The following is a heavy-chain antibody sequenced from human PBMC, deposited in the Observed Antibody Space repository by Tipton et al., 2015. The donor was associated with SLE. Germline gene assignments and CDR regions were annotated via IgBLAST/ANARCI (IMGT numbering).Heavy chain of an antibody. J-gene: IGHJ4*02. V-gene: IGHV4-30-2*01. CDR1: GGSISSGGYS. Sequence: TLSLTCAVSGGSISSGGYSWSWIRQPPGKGLEWIGYIYHSGSTYYNPSLKSRVTISVDRSKNQFSLKLSSVTAADTAVYYCAYSSGWLVEYWGQGTLVTVSS. CDR3: AYSSGWLVEY. CDR2: IYHSGST. D-gene: IGHD6-19*01.